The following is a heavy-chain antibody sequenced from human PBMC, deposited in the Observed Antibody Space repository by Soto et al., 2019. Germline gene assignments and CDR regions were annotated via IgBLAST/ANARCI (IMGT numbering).Heavy chain of an antibody. Sequence: PGGSLRLSCAASGFTFSSYAMSWVRQAPGKGLEWVSAISGSGGSTYYADSVKGRFTISRDNSKNTLYLQMNSLRAEDTAVYYCAKDLDLDGSGSYYEVGVFDYWGQGTLVTVSS. V-gene: IGHV3-23*01. CDR3: AKDLDLDGSGSYYEVGVFDY. D-gene: IGHD3-10*01. CDR2: ISGSGGST. J-gene: IGHJ4*02. CDR1: GFTFSSYA.